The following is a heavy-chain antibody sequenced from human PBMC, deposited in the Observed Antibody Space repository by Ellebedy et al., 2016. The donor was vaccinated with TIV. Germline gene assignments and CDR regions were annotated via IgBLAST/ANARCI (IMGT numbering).Heavy chain of an antibody. CDR3: ARGDRAGTTRLVDY. CDR1: GFTFSNYW. V-gene: IGHV3-74*03. CDR2: INIDGSST. D-gene: IGHD1-7*01. Sequence: GGSLRLSCAASGFTFSNYWMHWVRQAPGKGPVWVSRINIDGSSTTYADSVKGRFTVSRDNAKNTLYLQMNSLRAEDTAVYYCARGDRAGTTRLVDYWGQGTLVTVSS. J-gene: IGHJ4*02.